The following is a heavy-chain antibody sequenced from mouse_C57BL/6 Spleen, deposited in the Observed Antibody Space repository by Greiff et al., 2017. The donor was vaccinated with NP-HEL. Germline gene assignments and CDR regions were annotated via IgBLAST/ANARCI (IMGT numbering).Heavy chain of an antibody. Sequence: VQLQQSGPELVKPGASVKLSCKASGYTFTSYDINWVKQRPGQGLEWIGWIYPRDGSTKYNEKFKGKATLTVDTASSTAYMELHSLPSEDSAVYFCARCYYGRSYEAWFAYWGQGTLVTVSA. CDR1: GYTFTSYD. J-gene: IGHJ3*01. V-gene: IGHV1-85*01. CDR3: ARCYYGRSYEAWFAY. D-gene: IGHD1-1*01. CDR2: IYPRDGST.